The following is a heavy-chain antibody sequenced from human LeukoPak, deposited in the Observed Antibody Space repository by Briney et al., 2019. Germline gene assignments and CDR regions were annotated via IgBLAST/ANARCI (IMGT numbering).Heavy chain of an antibody. J-gene: IGHJ4*02. V-gene: IGHV1-18*01. CDR3: ASGVGATIGYFDY. CDR2: ISAYNGNT. CDR1: GYTFTNYG. D-gene: IGHD1-26*01. Sequence: EASVKVSCKASGYTFTNYGISWVRQAPGQGLQWMGWISAYNGNTNYAQKFQGRVTITADKSTSTAYMELSSLRSEDTAVYYCASGVGATIGYFDYWGQGTLVTVSS.